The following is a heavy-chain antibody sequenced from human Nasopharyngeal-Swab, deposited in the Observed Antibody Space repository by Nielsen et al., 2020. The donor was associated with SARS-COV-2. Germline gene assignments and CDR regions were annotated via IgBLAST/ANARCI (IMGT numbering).Heavy chain of an antibody. CDR3: ARDSDTNSQYSQFDY. Sequence: GGSLRLSCVASGFSFRDYGMHWVRQTPGKGLEWVAVIWYDGIKKYYGDSVKGRFNISRDISMNTLYLQMNSLRVEDTAVYYCARDSDTNSQYSQFDYWGQGTQVTVSS. D-gene: IGHD2-15*01. CDR2: IWYDGIKK. J-gene: IGHJ4*02. CDR1: GFSFRDYG. V-gene: IGHV3-33*01.